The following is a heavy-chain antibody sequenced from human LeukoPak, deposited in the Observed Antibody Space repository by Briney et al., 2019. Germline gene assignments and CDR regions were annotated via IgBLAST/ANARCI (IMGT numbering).Heavy chain of an antibody. CDR2: INHSGST. CDR1: GGSFSSYY. J-gene: IGHJ4*02. D-gene: IGHD2-2*01. CDR3: ARGYSRYCSSTSCTQRDY. Sequence: PSETLCLTCAVYGGSFSSYYLSWIRQPPGKGLEWIGEINHSGSTNYNASFMSRVTISVDTSKNQFSLKLSSVPAADTAVYYCARGYSRYCSSTSCTQRDYGGQGTLVTVSS. V-gene: IGHV4-34*01.